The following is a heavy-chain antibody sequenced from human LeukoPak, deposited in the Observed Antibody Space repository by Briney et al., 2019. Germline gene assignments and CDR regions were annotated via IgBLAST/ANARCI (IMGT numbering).Heavy chain of an antibody. D-gene: IGHD2-15*01. Sequence: GGSLRLSCAASGFTFSSYGMHWVRQAPGKGLEWVAFIRYDGSNKYYADSVKGRFTIARDNSKNTLYLQMNSLRAEDTAVYYCAKYALRYCSGGSCYIFDYWGQGTLVTVSS. CDR1: GFTFSSYG. V-gene: IGHV3-30*02. J-gene: IGHJ4*02. CDR2: IRYDGSNK. CDR3: AKYALRYCSGGSCYIFDY.